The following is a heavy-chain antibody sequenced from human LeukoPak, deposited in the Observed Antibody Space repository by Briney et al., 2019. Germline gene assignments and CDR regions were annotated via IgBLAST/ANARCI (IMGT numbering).Heavy chain of an antibody. Sequence: ASVKVSCKASGGTFSSYAVSWVRQAPGQGLEWMGGIILIFGTANYAQKFQGRVTITADESTSTAYMELSSLRSEDTAVYYCARDGYCSGGSCHDAFDIWGQGIMVTVSS. J-gene: IGHJ3*02. D-gene: IGHD2-15*01. V-gene: IGHV1-69*13. CDR3: ARDGYCSGGSCHDAFDI. CDR2: IILIFGTA. CDR1: GGTFSSYA.